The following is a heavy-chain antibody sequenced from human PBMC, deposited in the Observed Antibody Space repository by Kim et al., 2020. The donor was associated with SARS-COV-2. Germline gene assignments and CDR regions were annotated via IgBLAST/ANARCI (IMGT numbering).Heavy chain of an antibody. J-gene: IGHJ5*02. V-gene: IGHV4-31*03. CDR3: ARYCSSTSCYLAVPGNWFDP. CDR2: IYYSGST. Sequence: SETLSLTCTVSGGSISSGGYYWSWIRQHPGKGLEWIGYIYYSGSTYYNPSLKSRVTISVDTSKNQFSLKLSSVTAADTAVYYCARYCSSTSCYLAVPGNWFDPWGQGTLVTVSS. CDR1: GGSISSGGYY. D-gene: IGHD2-2*01.